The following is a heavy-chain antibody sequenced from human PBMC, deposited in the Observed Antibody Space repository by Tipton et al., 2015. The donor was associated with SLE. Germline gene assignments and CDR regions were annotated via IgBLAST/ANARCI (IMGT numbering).Heavy chain of an antibody. Sequence: SLRLSCAASGFTFSSYGMSWVRQAPGKGLEWVSAISGSGGSTYYADSVKGRFTISRDNSKNTLYLQMNSLRAEDTAVYYCAKGSVVVITTFDYWGQGTLVTVSS. CDR3: AKGSVVVITTFDY. J-gene: IGHJ4*02. D-gene: IGHD3-22*01. CDR1: GFTFSSYG. V-gene: IGHV3-23*01. CDR2: ISGSGGST.